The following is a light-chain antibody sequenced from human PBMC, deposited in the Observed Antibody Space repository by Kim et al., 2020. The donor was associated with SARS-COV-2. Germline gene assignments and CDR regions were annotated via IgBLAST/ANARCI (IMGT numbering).Light chain of an antibody. J-gene: IGKJ4*01. CDR3: LQHRHYPLA. CDR1: EDISTY. Sequence: DIQMPQSPSAMSASVGDRVTITCRSSEDISTYLTWFQQKPGKVPRRLIRAASSLQSGVPSRFSGRGSGTEFTLTISSLQPEDFATYYCLQHRHYPLAFGGGTKVDIK. V-gene: IGKV1-17*03. CDR2: AAS.